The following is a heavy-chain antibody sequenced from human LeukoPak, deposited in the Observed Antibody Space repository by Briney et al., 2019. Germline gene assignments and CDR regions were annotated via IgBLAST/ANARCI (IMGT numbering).Heavy chain of an antibody. CDR3: ARDRGELRVWFDP. J-gene: IGHJ5*02. CDR1: GGTFSSYA. D-gene: IGHD1-1*01. CDR2: IIPIFGTA. Sequence: ASVKVSCKASGGTFSSYAISWVRQAPGQGLEWMGGIIPIFGTANYAQKFQGRVTITADESTSTAYMELSSLRSEDTAVYYCARDRGELRVWFDPWGQGTLVTVSS. V-gene: IGHV1-69*13.